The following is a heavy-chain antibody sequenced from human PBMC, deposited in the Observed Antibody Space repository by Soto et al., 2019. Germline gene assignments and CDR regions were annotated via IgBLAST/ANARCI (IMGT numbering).Heavy chain of an antibody. D-gene: IGHD2-21*02. Sequence: QVQLVQSGAEVKKPGASVKVSCKASGYTFTSYGISWVRQAPGQGLEWMGWISAYNGNTNYAQKLQGRVTMTTDTSTSTAYMELRSLRSDDTAVYYCARDDCGGDWYYSVGEYYFDYWGQGTLVTVSS. CDR2: ISAYNGNT. J-gene: IGHJ4*02. CDR1: GYTFTSYG. CDR3: ARDDCGGDWYYSVGEYYFDY. V-gene: IGHV1-18*01.